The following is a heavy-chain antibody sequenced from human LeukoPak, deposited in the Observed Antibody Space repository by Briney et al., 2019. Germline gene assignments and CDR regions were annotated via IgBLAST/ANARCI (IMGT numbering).Heavy chain of an antibody. CDR1: GFTFSNYV. CDR3: AKIVSDFWSGYDY. J-gene: IGHJ4*02. CDR2: IKSSGDIT. Sequence: GGSLRLSCAASGFTFSNYVMSWARQAPGKGPEWVSSIKSSGDITFYADSVKGRFTVSRDNSKNTLYLQMNRLRAEDTAVYHCAKIVSDFWSGYDYWGQGTLVTVSS. V-gene: IGHV3-23*01. D-gene: IGHD3-3*01.